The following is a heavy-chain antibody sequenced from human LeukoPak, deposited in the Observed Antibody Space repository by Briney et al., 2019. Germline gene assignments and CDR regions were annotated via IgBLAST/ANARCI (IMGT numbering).Heavy chain of an antibody. CDR1: GDSVSGVY. CDR2: VYYSGDT. V-gene: IGHV4-59*08. J-gene: IGHJ4*02. Sequence: SETLSLTCSVSGDSVSGVYWSWIRQPPGKGLEWIGYVYYSGDTNYNPSLKRRVTMSLDTSKNQVSLRMSSVTAADTAVYYCARHPFATPFDHWGGGILLTVSS. D-gene: IGHD2-2*01. CDR3: ARHPFATPFDH.